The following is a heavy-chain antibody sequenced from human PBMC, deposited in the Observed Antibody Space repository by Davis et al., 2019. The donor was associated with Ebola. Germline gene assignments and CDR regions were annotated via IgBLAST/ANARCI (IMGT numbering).Heavy chain of an antibody. CDR1: EFTFLSYL. V-gene: IGHV3-74*01. J-gene: IGHJ4*02. CDR3: ARDVGGRAGY. CDR2: IDTDGSTT. Sequence: PGGSLRLSCVGSEFTFLSYLLHWVRQAPGKGLEWVSRIDTDGSTTNYADSVRGRFTISRDNAKNTLFLQMNSLRADDTAVYYCARDVGGRAGYWGQGTLVTVSS.